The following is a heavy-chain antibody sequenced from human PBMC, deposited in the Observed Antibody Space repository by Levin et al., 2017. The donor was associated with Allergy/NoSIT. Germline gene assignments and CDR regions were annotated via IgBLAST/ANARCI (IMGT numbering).Heavy chain of an antibody. CDR1: GGSISSGDYS. V-gene: IGHV4-30-2*01. D-gene: IGHD1-20*01. CDR3: ARARYNWNDGFDP. CDR2: IYHSGST. J-gene: IGHJ5*02. Sequence: SETLSLTCAVSGGSISSGDYSWSWIRQPPGKGLEWIGYIYHSGSTYYNPSLKSRVTMSVDRSRNRFSLRLSSVTAADTAVYYCARARYNWNDGFDPWGQGTLVTVSS.